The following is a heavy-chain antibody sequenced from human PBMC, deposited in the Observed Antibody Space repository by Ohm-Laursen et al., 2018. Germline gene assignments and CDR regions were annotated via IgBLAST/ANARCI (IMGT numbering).Heavy chain of an antibody. CDR2: ISGSGGST. J-gene: IGHJ4*02. Sequence: GSLRLSCAASGFTLSSYAMHWVRQAPGKGLEWVSAISGSGGSTYYADSVKGRFTISRDSSKNTLYLQMSSLRADDSAVYYCAKGLYGDYVPDYWGQGTLVTVSS. CDR1: GFTLSSYA. CDR3: AKGLYGDYVPDY. V-gene: IGHV3-23*01. D-gene: IGHD4-17*01.